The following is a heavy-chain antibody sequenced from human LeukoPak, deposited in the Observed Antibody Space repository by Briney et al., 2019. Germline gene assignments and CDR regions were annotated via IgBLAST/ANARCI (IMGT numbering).Heavy chain of an antibody. CDR3: ATEMATTEYYFDY. V-gene: IGHV3-21*01. CDR2: ISSSSSYI. CDR1: GFTFSDCG. D-gene: IGHD5-24*01. Sequence: GGSLRLSCVTSGFTFSDCGMHWVRQAPGKGLEWVSSISSSSSYIYYADSVKGRFTISRDNAKNSLYLQMNSLRAEDTAVYYCATEMATTEYYFDYWGQGTLVTVSS. J-gene: IGHJ4*02.